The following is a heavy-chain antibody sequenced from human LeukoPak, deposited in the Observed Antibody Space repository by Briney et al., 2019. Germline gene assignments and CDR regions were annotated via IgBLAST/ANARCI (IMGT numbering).Heavy chain of an antibody. CDR3: AKSLFTSATGTGRAFHI. D-gene: IGHD1-1*01. CDR2: ISASGDVT. V-gene: IGHV3-23*01. Sequence: GGSLRLSCAASGFTFSSYAMSWVRQAPGRGLEWVSAISASGDVTFHADSVRGRFTISRYNSKSTLFLQMNDLRVEDTAKFYCAKSLFTSATGTGRAFHIWGQGTMVSVSS. CDR1: GFTFSSYA. J-gene: IGHJ3*02.